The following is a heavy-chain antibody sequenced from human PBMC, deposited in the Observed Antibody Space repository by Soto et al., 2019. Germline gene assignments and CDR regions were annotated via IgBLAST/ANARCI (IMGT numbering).Heavy chain of an antibody. D-gene: IGHD3-10*01. J-gene: IGHJ4*02. CDR1: GDAFSFYT. CDR3: ATSYGSGYRAFDY. CDR2: INPILSMS. Sequence: SVKVSCKASGDAFSFYTINWVRQAPGLGLEWMGRINPILSMSNYAQKFQGRVTITADKSTSTAYMDLSSLRSENTAMYYCATSYGSGYRAFDYWGQGTRVTVSS. V-gene: IGHV1-69*02.